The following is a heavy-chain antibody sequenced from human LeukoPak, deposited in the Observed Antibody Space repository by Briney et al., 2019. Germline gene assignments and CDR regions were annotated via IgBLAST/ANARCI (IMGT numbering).Heavy chain of an antibody. V-gene: IGHV1-2*02. J-gene: IGHJ4*02. CDR2: ISPNTGDT. CDR1: GYTFTGYY. Sequence: ASMKVSCKASGYTFTGYYMHWVRQAPGQGLEWMGWISPNTGDTDYAQKFQGRVTMTRDTTISTAYMELSRLTFDDTAVYYCASYPRYISSPPFDYWGQGTLVTVSS. CDR3: ASYPRYISSPPFDY. D-gene: IGHD5-12*01.